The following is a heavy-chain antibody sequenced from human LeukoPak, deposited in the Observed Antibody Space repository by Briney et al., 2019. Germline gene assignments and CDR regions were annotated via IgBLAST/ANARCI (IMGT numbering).Heavy chain of an antibody. V-gene: IGHV1-2*02. Sequence: ASVKVSCKASGYTFTGYYMHWVRQAPGQGLEWMGWINPNSGGTNYAQKFQGRVTMTRDTSISTAYMELSRLRPDDTAVYYCARLGSSAKSYYFDYWGQGTLVTVSS. CDR3: ARLGSSAKSYYFDY. D-gene: IGHD6-6*01. CDR2: INPNSGGT. CDR1: GYTFTGYY. J-gene: IGHJ4*02.